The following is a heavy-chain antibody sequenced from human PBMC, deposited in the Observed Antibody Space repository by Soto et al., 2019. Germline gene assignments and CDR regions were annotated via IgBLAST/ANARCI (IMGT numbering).Heavy chain of an antibody. CDR3: ARGQQWLGADDAFDI. Sequence: GGSLRLSCAASGFTFSNYGMHWVRQAPGKGLEWVSYISSSSSTIYYADSVKGRFTISRDNAKNTLYLQMNSLRAEDTAVYYCARGQQWLGADDAFDIWGQGTMVTVSS. D-gene: IGHD6-19*01. J-gene: IGHJ3*02. CDR2: ISSSSSTI. CDR1: GFTFSNYG. V-gene: IGHV3-48*04.